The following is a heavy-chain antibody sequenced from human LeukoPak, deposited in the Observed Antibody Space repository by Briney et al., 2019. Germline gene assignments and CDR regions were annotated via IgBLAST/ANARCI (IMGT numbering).Heavy chain of an antibody. V-gene: IGHV4-4*07. J-gene: IGHJ3*02. D-gene: IGHD4-11*01. Sequence: MTSETLSLTCAVFGGSINNYYWSWIRQPAGKGLEWIGRIFTSGSTNYNASLKSRVTMSVDTSKNQFSLKLRSMTAADTAVYYCARAPVTVKDSFDIWGQGTMVTVSS. CDR2: IFTSGST. CDR1: GGSINNYY. CDR3: ARAPVTVKDSFDI.